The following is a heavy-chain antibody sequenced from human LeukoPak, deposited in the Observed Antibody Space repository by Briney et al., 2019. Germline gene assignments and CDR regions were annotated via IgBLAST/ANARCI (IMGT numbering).Heavy chain of an antibody. Sequence: GGSLRLSCAASGFMFRGYAMSWVRQAPGKGLEWVSAISDTGDSTYYADSVKGRFTISRDNSKNTLYLQMNCLRVEGTALYFCAKTYYYLSGSLPEDYWGQGALVTVSS. CDR3: AKTYYYLSGSLPEDY. D-gene: IGHD3-10*01. CDR2: ISDTGDST. CDR1: GFMFRGYA. J-gene: IGHJ4*02. V-gene: IGHV3-23*01.